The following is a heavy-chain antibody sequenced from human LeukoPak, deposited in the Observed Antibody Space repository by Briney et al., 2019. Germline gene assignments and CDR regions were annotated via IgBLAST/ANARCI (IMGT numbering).Heavy chain of an antibody. Sequence: PAGGSLRLSCAASEFTFDDYAMHWVRQAPGKGLEWVSGISWNSGNVGYADSVKGRFTISRDNAKKSLYLQMNSLRAEDTAFYYCAKDMGYSSSWRLDYWGRGTLVTVSS. J-gene: IGHJ4*02. CDR3: AKDMGYSSSWRLDY. V-gene: IGHV3-9*01. D-gene: IGHD6-13*01. CDR1: EFTFDDYA. CDR2: ISWNSGNV.